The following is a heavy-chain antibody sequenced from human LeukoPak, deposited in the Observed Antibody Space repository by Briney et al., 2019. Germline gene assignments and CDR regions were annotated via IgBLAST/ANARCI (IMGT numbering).Heavy chain of an antibody. V-gene: IGHV3-30*18. CDR1: GFTFSSYG. Sequence: GRSLRLSCAASGFTFSSYGMHWVRQAPGKGLDWVAVISYDGSNKYYADSVKGRFTISRDNYKNTLYLQMNSLRAEDTAVYYCAKDIFPLTGRDAFDIWGQGTMVTVSS. CDR3: AKDIFPLTGRDAFDI. J-gene: IGHJ3*02. CDR2: ISYDGSNK. D-gene: IGHD3-9*01.